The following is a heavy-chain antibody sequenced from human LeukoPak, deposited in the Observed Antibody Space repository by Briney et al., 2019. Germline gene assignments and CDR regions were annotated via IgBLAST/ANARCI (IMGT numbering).Heavy chain of an antibody. CDR3: ARVRGVF. J-gene: IGHJ4*02. V-gene: IGHV3-21*06. Sequence: GGSLRLSCAASEFTLSSYSMNWVRQAPGKGLEWVSSISGDSSYIYYADSVKGRFTISRDNAKNSLFLQMNSLRAEDTAVYYCARVRGVFWGQGTLVTVSS. CDR1: EFTLSSYS. D-gene: IGHD3-10*01. CDR2: ISGDSSYI.